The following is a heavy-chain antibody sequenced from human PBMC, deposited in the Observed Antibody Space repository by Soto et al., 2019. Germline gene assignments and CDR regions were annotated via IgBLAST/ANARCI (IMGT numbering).Heavy chain of an antibody. CDR3: ASGGGSGYYTIDY. CDR2: ISSSSSYT. CDR1: GFTFSDYY. D-gene: IGHD3-22*01. V-gene: IGHV3-11*05. J-gene: IGHJ4*02. Sequence: QVQLVESGGGLVQPGGSLRLSCAASGFTFSDYYMSWIRQAPGKGLEWVSYISSSSSYTNYADSVKGRFTISRDNAKNSLYLQMNSLRAEATAVYYCASGGGSGYYTIDYWGQGTLVTVSS.